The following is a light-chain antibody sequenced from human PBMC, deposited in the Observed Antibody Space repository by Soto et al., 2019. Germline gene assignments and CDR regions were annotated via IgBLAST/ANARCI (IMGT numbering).Light chain of an antibody. CDR2: AAS. CDR3: LQHYSYPLT. V-gene: IGKV1-17*01. CDR1: QGIRTD. Sequence: DIQMTQSPSSLSASVGDRVTITCRPSQGIRTDLGWYQQKPGKAPKXLIYAASRLQSGVPSRFSGSGSGTEFTLTISSLQPEDFETYYCLQHYSYPLTFGGGTKVDIK. J-gene: IGKJ4*01.